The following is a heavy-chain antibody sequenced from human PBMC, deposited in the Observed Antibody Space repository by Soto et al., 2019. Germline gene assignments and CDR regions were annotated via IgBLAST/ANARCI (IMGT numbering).Heavy chain of an antibody. D-gene: IGHD3-3*01. CDR1: GFTVSSNY. Sequence: EVQLVESGGGLVQPGGSLRLSCAASGFTVSSNYMSWVRQAPGKGLEWVPVIYSGGSTYYADSVKGRFTISRDNSKNTLYLQMNSLRAEDTAVYYCAREIFGVVSYWFDPWGQGTLVTVSS. CDR3: AREIFGVVSYWFDP. CDR2: IYSGGST. J-gene: IGHJ5*02. V-gene: IGHV3-66*01.